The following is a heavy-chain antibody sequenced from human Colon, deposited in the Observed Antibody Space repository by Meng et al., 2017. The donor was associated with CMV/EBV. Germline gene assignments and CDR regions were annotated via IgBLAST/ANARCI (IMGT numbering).Heavy chain of an antibody. Sequence: ASVKVSCKASGGTFSSYAISWVRQAPGPGLEGIGAIKPKSGGIKYAQKFQGRVTMTTDTSINTDYMDLTRLTSDNTAVYVGARGHSSIIKGFAYWGQGTPVTVSS. J-gene: IGHJ4*02. CDR2: IKPKSGGI. V-gene: IGHV1-2*02. CDR3: ARGHSSIIKGFAY. CDR1: GGTFSSYA. D-gene: IGHD1-26*01.